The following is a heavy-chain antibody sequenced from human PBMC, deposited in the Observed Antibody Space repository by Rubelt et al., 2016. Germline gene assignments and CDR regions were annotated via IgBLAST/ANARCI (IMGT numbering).Heavy chain of an antibody. J-gene: IGHJ4*02. CDR2: INHSGST. V-gene: IGHV4-34*01. D-gene: IGHD5-12*01. CDR3: ARKSGESGSPRYDY. CDR1: GGSFSGYY. Sequence: QVQLQQWGAGLLKPSETLSLTCAVYGGSFSGYYWSWIRQPPGKGLEWIGEINHSGSTNYNPSLKSRVTISVDTSKNQFSLMLGAVTAADKDVYYCARKSGESGSPRYDYWGQGTLVTGSS.